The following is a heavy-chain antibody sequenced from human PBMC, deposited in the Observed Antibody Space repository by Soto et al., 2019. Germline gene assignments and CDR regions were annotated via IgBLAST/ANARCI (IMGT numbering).Heavy chain of an antibody. Sequence: QVQLQESGPGLVKPSQTLSLTCTVSGGSISSGGYYWSWIRQHPGKGLEWIGYIYYSGSTYYNPSLKSRVTISVDTSKNQFSLKLSSVTAADPAVYYCARDQILWLVSGYYYYGMDVWGQGTTVPVSS. D-gene: IGHD3-10*01. CDR2: IYYSGST. CDR1: GGSISSGGYY. V-gene: IGHV4-31*03. CDR3: ARDQILWLVSGYYYYGMDV. J-gene: IGHJ6*02.